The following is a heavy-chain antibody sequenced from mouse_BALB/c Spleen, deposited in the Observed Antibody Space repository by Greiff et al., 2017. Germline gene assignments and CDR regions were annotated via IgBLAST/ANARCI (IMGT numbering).Heavy chain of an antibody. J-gene: IGHJ3*01. CDR3: ARASYYGSSPFAY. CDR2: ISDGGSYT. Sequence: EVKLMESGGGLVKPGGSLKLSCAASGFTFSDYYMYWVRQTPEKRLEWVATISDGGSYTYYPDSVKGRFTISRDNAKNNLYLQMSSLKSEDTAMYYCARASYYGSSPFAYWGQGTLVTVSA. D-gene: IGHD1-1*01. V-gene: IGHV5-4*02. CDR1: GFTFSDYY.